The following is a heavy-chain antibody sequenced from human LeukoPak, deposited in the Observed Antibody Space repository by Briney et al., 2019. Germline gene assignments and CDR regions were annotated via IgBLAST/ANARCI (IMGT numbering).Heavy chain of an antibody. V-gene: IGHV5-10-1*01. CDR3: ARLAEITSGMDV. CDR1: GYSFTSYW. D-gene: IGHD3-10*01. Sequence: GESLKISCQGSGYSFTSYWISWVRQLPGKGLEWMGRIDPSDSYTNYSPSFQGHVTISADKSISTAYLQWSSLKASDTAMYYCARLAEITSGMDVWGQGTTVTVSS. CDR2: IDPSDSYT. J-gene: IGHJ6*02.